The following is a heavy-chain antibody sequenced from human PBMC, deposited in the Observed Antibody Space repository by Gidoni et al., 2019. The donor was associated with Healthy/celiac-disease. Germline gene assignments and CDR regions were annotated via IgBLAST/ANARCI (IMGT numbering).Heavy chain of an antibody. D-gene: IGHD2-21*02. CDR2: IKSKTDGGTT. J-gene: IGHJ3*02. Sequence: EVQLVESGGGLVKPGGSLRISCAASGFTFSNAWMSWVRQAPGKGLEWVGRIKSKTDGGTTDYAAPVKGRFTISRDDSKNTLYLQMNSLKPEDTAVYYCTTAVVVVTAAAFDIWGQGTMVTVSS. CDR1: GFTFSNAW. CDR3: TTAVVVVTAAAFDI. V-gene: IGHV3-15*01.